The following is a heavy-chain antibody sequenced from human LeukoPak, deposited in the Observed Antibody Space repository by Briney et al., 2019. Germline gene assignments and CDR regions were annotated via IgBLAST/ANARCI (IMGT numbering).Heavy chain of an antibody. V-gene: IGHV4-59*01. J-gene: IGHJ6*02. Sequence: SETLSLTCTVSGGSISSYYWSWIRQPPGKGLEWIGYIYYSGSTNYNPSLKSRVTISVDTSKNQFSLKLSSVTAADTAVYYCARDWATDETLGYYYYGMDVWGQGTTVTVSS. D-gene: IGHD3-16*01. CDR1: GGSISSYY. CDR2: IYYSGST. CDR3: ARDWATDETLGYYYYGMDV.